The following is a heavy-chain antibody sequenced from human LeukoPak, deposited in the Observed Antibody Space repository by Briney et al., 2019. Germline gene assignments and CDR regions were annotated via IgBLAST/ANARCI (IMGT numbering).Heavy chain of an antibody. CDR1: GGSISSGGYY. J-gene: IGHJ6*03. Sequence: SQTLSLTCTVSGGSISSGGYYWSWIRQHPGKGLEWIGYIYYSGSTYYNPSLKSRVTISADTSKNQFSLKLSSVTAADTAVYYCARHDTTFGAAHFYLDVWAKGTTVTVSS. CDR2: IYYSGST. V-gene: IGHV4-31*03. D-gene: IGHD3-3*01. CDR3: ARHDTTFGAAHFYLDV.